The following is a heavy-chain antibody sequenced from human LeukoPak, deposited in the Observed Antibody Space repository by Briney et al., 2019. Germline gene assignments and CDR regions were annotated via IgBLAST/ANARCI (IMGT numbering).Heavy chain of an antibody. CDR1: GSISSYY. V-gene: IGHV4-59*08. Sequence: MTSETLSLTCIVSGSISSYYWTWIRQPPGKGLEWIGHSYFTGNPNYNPSLKSRFTISVDPPKNQFSLKLTSVTAADTAVYYCAGLRSTVAWASFDYWGQGILVTVSS. CDR3: AGLRSTVAWASFDY. J-gene: IGHJ4*02. CDR2: SYFTGNP. D-gene: IGHD4-23*01.